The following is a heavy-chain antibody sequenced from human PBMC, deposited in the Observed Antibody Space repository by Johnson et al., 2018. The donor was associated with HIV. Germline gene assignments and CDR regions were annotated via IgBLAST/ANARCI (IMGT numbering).Heavy chain of an antibody. J-gene: IGHJ3*01. CDR1: GFTVSSYD. D-gene: IGHD3-9*01. V-gene: IGHV3-13*01. CDR2: IGSSGDT. CDR3: ARAGDYDVLTGSLLRGTFDV. Sequence: VQLEESGGNLVKSGGSLRLSCAASGFTVSSYDMHWVHQTTGKGLEWISGIGSSGDTFYPGSVKGRFTISRANAKNSLYLQMNSLRAGDTGVYYCARAGDYDVLTGSLLRGTFDVWGQGTMVTVSS.